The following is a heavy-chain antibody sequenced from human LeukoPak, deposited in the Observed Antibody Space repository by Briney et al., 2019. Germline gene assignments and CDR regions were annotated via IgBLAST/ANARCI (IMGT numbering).Heavy chain of an antibody. D-gene: IGHD3-16*02. CDR3: AGGYVWGSYRFDY. V-gene: IGHV4-39*07. CDR2: IYYSGST. Sequence: SETLSLTCTVSGGSISSSRYYWGWIRQPPGKGLEWIGSIYYSGSTYYNPSLKSRVTISVDTSKNQFSLKLSSVTAADTAVYYCAGGYVWGSYRFDYWGQGTLVTVSS. J-gene: IGHJ4*02. CDR1: GGSISSSRYY.